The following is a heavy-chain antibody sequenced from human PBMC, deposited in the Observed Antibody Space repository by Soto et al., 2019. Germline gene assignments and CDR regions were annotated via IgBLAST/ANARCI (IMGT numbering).Heavy chain of an antibody. V-gene: IGHV1-18*01. CDR3: ARGARAYYYGSGSYLSDAFDI. CDR2: ISAYNGNT. D-gene: IGHD3-10*01. J-gene: IGHJ3*02. Sequence: ASVKVSCKASGYTFTSYGISWVRHAPGRWLEWMVWISAYNGNTNYAQKLQGRVTMTTDTSTSTAYMELRSLRSDDTAAYYCARGARAYYYGSGSYLSDAFDIWGQGTMVTVSS. CDR1: GYTFTSYG.